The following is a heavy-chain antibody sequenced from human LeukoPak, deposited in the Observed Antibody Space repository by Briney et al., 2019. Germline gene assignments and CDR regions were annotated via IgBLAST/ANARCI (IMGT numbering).Heavy chain of an antibody. CDR3: ARARENYYGSASPTLDY. J-gene: IGHJ4*02. D-gene: IGHD3-10*01. V-gene: IGHV4-59*01. CDR1: GGSISSYY. Sequence: SETLSLTCTVSGGSISSYYWSWIRQPPGKGLEWIGYIYYSGNTNYNPSLKSRVTIPADTSKKQFSLKLSSVTAADTAVYYCARARENYYGSASPTLDYWGQGTLVTVSS. CDR2: IYYSGNT.